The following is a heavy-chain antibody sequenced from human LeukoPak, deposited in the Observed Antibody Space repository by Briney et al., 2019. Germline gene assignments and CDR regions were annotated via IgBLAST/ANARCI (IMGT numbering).Heavy chain of an antibody. D-gene: IGHD2-15*01. J-gene: IGHJ4*02. CDR1: GFTFSDAW. CDR3: TALGYPQYFHH. Sequence: GGSLRLSCAASGFTFSDAWMTWVRQAPGKGLEWVGRIKSKTNGGTTDYAAPVKGRFTISRDDSKNTLYFQMNSLKTEDTAVYYCTALGYPQYFHHWGQGTLVTVSS. CDR2: IKSKTNGGTT. V-gene: IGHV3-15*01.